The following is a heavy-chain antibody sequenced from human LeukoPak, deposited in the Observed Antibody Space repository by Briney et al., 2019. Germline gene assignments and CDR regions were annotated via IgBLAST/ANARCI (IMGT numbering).Heavy chain of an antibody. CDR3: ATHHLAGSGYESRFDP. CDR2: IYYSGST. D-gene: IGHD5-12*01. V-gene: IGHV4-39*01. J-gene: IGHJ5*02. Sequence: PGGSLRLSCAASGFTFSNYSMNWVRQPPGKGLEWIGSIYYSGSTYYNPSLKSRVTISVDTSKNQFSLKLSPVTAADTAVYYCATHHLAGSGYESRFDPWGQGTLVTVSS. CDR1: GFTFSNYSMN.